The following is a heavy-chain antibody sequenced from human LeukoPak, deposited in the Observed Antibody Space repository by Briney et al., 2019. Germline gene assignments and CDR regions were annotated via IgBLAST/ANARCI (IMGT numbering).Heavy chain of an antibody. V-gene: IGHV1-69*13. D-gene: IGHD3-10*01. CDR1: GGTFSSYA. CDR3: AREHKGSGSYRYGMDV. J-gene: IGHJ6*04. Sequence: SVKVSCKASGGTFSSYAISWVRQAPGQGLEWMGGIIPIFGTANYAQKFQGRVTITADESTSTAYMELSSLRSEDTAVYYCAREHKGSGSYRYGMDVWGKGTTVTVSS. CDR2: IIPIFGTA.